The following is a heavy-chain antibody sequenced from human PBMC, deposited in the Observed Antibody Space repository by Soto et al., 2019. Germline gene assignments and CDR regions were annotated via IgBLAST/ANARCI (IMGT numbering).Heavy chain of an antibody. CDR3: ARDGHGMDV. Sequence: SETLSLTCTVSGGSVSSGSYQWTWIRQPPGKGLEWIGCIHVSGSTNDNPSLKGRVTMSIDTSKNQFSLKLSSVTAADTAVYYCARDGHGMDVWGQGTKVTVSS. J-gene: IGHJ6*02. V-gene: IGHV4-61*01. CDR1: GGSVSSGSYQ. CDR2: IHVSGST.